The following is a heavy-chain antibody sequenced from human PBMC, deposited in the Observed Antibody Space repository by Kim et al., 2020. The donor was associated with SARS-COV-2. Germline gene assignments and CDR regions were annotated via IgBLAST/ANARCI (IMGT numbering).Heavy chain of an antibody. J-gene: IGHJ6*02. CDR2: LSDTGGKT. CDR3: AKSPREYYYGSGYYYYGMDV. Sequence: GGSLRLSCAASGFTFRSNAMTWVRQAPGKGLEWVSALSDTGGKTYYADSVKGRFTISRDNSKNTLYLQIDSLRAEDTAVYYCAKSPREYYYGSGYYYYGMDVWGQGTTVTVSS. CDR1: GFTFRSNA. V-gene: IGHV3-23*01. D-gene: IGHD3-10*01.